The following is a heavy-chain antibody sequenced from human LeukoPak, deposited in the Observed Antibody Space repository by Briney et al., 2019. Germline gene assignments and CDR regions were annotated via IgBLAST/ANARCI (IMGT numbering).Heavy chain of an antibody. J-gene: IGHJ5*02. CDR2: IYYSGST. Sequence: PSETLSLTCTVSGGSISSYYWSWIRQPPGKGLEWIGYIYYSGSTNYNPSLKSRVTISVDTSKNQFSLKLSSVTAADTAVYYCARGGRGSSWCRDNWFDPWGQGTLVTVSS. D-gene: IGHD6-13*01. V-gene: IGHV4-59*12. CDR1: GGSISSYY. CDR3: ARGGRGSSWCRDNWFDP.